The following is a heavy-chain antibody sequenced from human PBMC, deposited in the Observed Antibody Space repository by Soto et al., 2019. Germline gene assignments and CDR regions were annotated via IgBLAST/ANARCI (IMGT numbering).Heavy chain of an antibody. V-gene: IGHV3-48*02. Sequence: EVQLVESGGGLVQPGGSLRLSCAASGFTFSSFDMNWVGQAPGKGLEWVSYIRSSGDSVYYADSVKGRFTISRDNAKKLLFLQMNSLRDEDTAVYYCARELDNLKVDNWFDPWGQGTLVTVSA. CDR1: GFTFSSFD. CDR3: ARELDNLKVDNWFDP. CDR2: IRSSGDSV. J-gene: IGHJ5*02. D-gene: IGHD1-1*01.